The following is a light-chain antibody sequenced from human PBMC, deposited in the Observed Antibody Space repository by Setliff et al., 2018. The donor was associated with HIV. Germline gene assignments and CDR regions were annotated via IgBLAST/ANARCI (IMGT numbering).Light chain of an antibody. Sequence: QSVLTQPPSVSGAPGQSVTISCAGGSSNIGAGYDVHWYQQLPGASPKLLIYGSSNRPSGVPDRFSGSKSGTSASLAITGLQAEDEADYYCNSYTSSSTYVFGTGTKVTV. CDR1: SSNIGAGYD. J-gene: IGLJ1*01. CDR3: NSYTSSSTYV. CDR2: GSS. V-gene: IGLV1-40*01.